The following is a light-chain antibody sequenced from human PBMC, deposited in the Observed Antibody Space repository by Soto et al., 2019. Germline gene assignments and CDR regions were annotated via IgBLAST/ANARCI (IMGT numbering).Light chain of an antibody. V-gene: IGKV3-15*01. CDR1: QSVGSS. Sequence: EIVMTQSPATLSVSPGEGATLSCRASQSVGSSLAWYQQKPGQPPRILIYGAFTRVTGIPARLSGSGSGTEFTLTISSLQSEDFAVYYGQQYINWPVYTFGQGTKLEIK. J-gene: IGKJ2*01. CDR3: QQYINWPVYT. CDR2: GAF.